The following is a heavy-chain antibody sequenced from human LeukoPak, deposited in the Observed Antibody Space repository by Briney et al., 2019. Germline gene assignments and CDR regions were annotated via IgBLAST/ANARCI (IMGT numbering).Heavy chain of an antibody. CDR1: GFTFSGYS. Sequence: GGSLRLSCAASGFTFSGYSMHWVRQAPGKGLEWVSYISGSSGTIYYADSVTGRFTISRDNAERSLYLQMNSLRAEDTALYYCARGRGDFWSGSYYYYYMDVWGKGTTVTVSS. V-gene: IGHV3-48*04. CDR3: ARGRGDFWSGSYYYYYMDV. CDR2: ISGSSGTI. D-gene: IGHD3-3*01. J-gene: IGHJ6*03.